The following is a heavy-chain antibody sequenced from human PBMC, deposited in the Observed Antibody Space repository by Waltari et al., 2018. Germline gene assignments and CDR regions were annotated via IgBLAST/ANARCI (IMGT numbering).Heavy chain of an antibody. Sequence: EVQLVESGGGLVQPGGSLRVSCAVAGLTFSSYWMSWCRQAPGKGLEWLANIKQDGSENYYVDSVKGRFTISRDNAKNSLYLQMNSLRAEDTAVYYCARGTYYDFWSGYSELGYWGQGTLVTVSS. CDR3: ARGTYYDFWSGYSELGY. J-gene: IGHJ4*02. CDR1: GLTFSSYW. V-gene: IGHV3-7*04. D-gene: IGHD3-3*01. CDR2: IKQDGSEN.